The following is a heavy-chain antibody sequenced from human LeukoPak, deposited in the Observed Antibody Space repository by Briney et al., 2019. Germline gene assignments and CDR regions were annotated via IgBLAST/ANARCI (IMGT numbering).Heavy chain of an antibody. CDR1: GGSISSYH. D-gene: IGHD3-10*01. V-gene: IGHV4-59*08. CDR2: IYYSGST. CDR3: ARQRPYYYGSGSYYHDY. J-gene: IGHJ4*02. Sequence: SETLSPTCTVSGGSISSYHWSWIRQPPGKGLEWIGHIYYSGSTNYNPSLKSRVTISVDTSKNHFSLKLSSVTAADTAVYYCARQRPYYYGSGSYYHDYWGQGTLVTVSS.